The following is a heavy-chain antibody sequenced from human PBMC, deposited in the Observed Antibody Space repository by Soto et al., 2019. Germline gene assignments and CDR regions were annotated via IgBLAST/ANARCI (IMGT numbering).Heavy chain of an antibody. CDR1: GGSFSGYY. J-gene: IGHJ6*03. CDR3: ARGIAARPTNDYYYYYYMDV. V-gene: IGHV4-34*01. CDR2: INHSGST. D-gene: IGHD6-6*01. Sequence: QVQLQQWGAGLLKPSETLSLTCAVYGGSFSGYYWSWIRQPPGKGLEWIGEINHSGSTNYHPSLKSRGTISVDTSKNQVSLKLSSVTAADTAVYYCARGIAARPTNDYYYYYYMDVWGKGTTVTVSS.